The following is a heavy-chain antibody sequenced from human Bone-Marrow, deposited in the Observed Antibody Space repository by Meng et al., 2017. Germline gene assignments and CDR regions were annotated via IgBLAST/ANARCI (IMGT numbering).Heavy chain of an antibody. CDR3: ARGGWWELRWGQYYCDY. D-gene: IGHD1-26*01. CDR1: GYTFTSYY. J-gene: IGHJ4*02. CDR2: IIPIFGTA. V-gene: IGHV1-69*13. Sequence: SVKVSCKASGYTFTSYYMHWVRQAPGQGLEWLGGIIPIFGTANYAQKFQGRVTITADESTSTAYMELSSLRSEDTAVYYCARGGWWELRWGQYYCDYWGQGTLVTVSS.